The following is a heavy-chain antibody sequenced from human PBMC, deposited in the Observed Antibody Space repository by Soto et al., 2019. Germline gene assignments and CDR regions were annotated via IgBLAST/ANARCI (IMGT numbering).Heavy chain of an antibody. CDR3: ARRIQTFRIGAFDI. V-gene: IGHV3-48*01. Sequence: PGGSLRLSCAASGFTFSTYNMNWVRQAPGKGLEWISFISDSSCTLYYADSVKGRFIISRDNAQNSLYLQMNSLRAEDAAVYYCARRIQTFRIGAFDIWGQGTKVTVSS. CDR1: GFTFSTYN. D-gene: IGHD1-26*01. CDR2: ISDSSCTL. J-gene: IGHJ3*02.